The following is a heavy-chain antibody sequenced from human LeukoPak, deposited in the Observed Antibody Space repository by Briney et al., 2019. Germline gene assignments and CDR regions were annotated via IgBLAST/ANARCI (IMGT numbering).Heavy chain of an antibody. CDR1: GGSISSYY. Sequence: SETLSLTCTVSGGSISSYYWSWIRQPPGKGLEWIGYIYYSGSTNYNPSPKSRVTISVDTSKNQFSLKLSSVTAADTAVYYCARDGLYCSGGSCYSLGFDYWGQGTLVTVSS. D-gene: IGHD2-15*01. V-gene: IGHV4-59*01. J-gene: IGHJ4*02. CDR3: ARDGLYCSGGSCYSLGFDY. CDR2: IYYSGST.